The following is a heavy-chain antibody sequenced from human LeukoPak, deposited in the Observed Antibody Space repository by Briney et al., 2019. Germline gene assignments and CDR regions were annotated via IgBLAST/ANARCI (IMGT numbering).Heavy chain of an antibody. CDR2: ISTFNDKT. D-gene: IGHD6-13*01. CDR1: GYIFTSYG. CDR3: ARSGSSSWSSLFDP. V-gene: IGHV1-18*01. J-gene: IGHJ5*02. Sequence: ASVRVSCKASGYIFTSYGITWVRQAPGQGLEWMGRISTFNDKTVFAEKFQGRVTMTTDTTTAYMTLRRLRSDDTAVYYCARSGSSSWSSLFDPWGQGTLVTVSS.